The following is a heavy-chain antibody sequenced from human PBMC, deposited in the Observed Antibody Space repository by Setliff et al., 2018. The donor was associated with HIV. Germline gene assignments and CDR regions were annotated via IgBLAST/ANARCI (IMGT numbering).Heavy chain of an antibody. CDR1: GFSISSGSYY. V-gene: IGHV4-61*02. CDR2: IYTSGST. D-gene: IGHD6-19*01. CDR3: AREGSGFLDY. J-gene: IGHJ4*02. Sequence: PSETLSLTCTVSGFSISSGSYYWSWIRQPAGKGLEWIGRIYTSGSTNYNPSLKSRVTISVDTSKNQFSLKLSSVTAADTAVYYCAREGSGFLDYWGQGTLVTVSS.